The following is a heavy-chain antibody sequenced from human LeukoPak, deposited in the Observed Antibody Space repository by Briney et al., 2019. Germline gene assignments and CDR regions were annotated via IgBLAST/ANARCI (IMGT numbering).Heavy chain of an antibody. Sequence: SETLSLTCAVYGGSFSGYYWSWIRQPPGKGLEWIGEINHSGSTNYNPSLKSRVTISVDTSKNQFSLNLSSVTAADTAVYYCARDSVVRGATFDYWGQGTLVTVSS. CDR1: GGSFSGYY. CDR2: INHSGST. CDR3: ARDSVVRGATFDY. D-gene: IGHD3-10*01. V-gene: IGHV4-34*01. J-gene: IGHJ4*02.